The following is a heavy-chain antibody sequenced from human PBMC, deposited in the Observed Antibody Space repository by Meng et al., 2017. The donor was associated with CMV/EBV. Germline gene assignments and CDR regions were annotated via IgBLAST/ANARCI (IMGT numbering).Heavy chain of an antibody. CDR2: ISGSGGST. CDR1: GFTFSSYA. J-gene: IGHJ4*02. D-gene: IGHD3-22*01. CDR3: AKDLISTYYYDSSGSY. V-gene: IGHV3-23*01. Sequence: GGSPRLSCAASGFTFSSYAMSWVRQAPGKGLEWVSAISGSGGSTYYADSVKGRFTISRDNSKNTLYLQMNSLRAEDTAVYYCAKDLISTYYYDSSGSYWGQGTLVTVSS.